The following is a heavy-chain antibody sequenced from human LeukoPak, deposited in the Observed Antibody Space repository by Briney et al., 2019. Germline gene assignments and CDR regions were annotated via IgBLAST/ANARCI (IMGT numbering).Heavy chain of an antibody. CDR1: GYTFTSYA. Sequence: ASVKVSCKASGYTFTSYAMHWVRQAPGQRLEWMGWINAGNGNTKYSQKFQGRVTITSDTSASTAYMELSSLRSEDTAVYYCARGQVSSSGKRHFDYWGQGTLVTVSS. V-gene: IGHV1-3*01. CDR3: ARGQVSSSGKRHFDY. J-gene: IGHJ4*02. CDR2: INAGNGNT. D-gene: IGHD6-19*01.